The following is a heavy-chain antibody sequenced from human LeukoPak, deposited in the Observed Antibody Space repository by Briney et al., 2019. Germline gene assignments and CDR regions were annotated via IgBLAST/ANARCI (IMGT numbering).Heavy chain of an antibody. Sequence: PSETLSLTCAVYGGSFSDYYWSWIRQPPGKGLEWIGEINHSGSTNYNPSLKSRVTISVDTSKNQFSLKLSSVTAADTAVYYCARVSGASHAFDIWGQGTMVTVSS. V-gene: IGHV4-34*01. J-gene: IGHJ3*02. CDR3: ARVSGASHAFDI. CDR2: INHSGST. CDR1: GGSFSDYY. D-gene: IGHD3-10*01.